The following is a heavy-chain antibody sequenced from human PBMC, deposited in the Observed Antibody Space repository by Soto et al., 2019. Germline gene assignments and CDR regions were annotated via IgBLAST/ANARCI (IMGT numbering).Heavy chain of an antibody. J-gene: IGHJ4*02. CDR3: ARVIPHDFWSGYALGPTENYFDY. CDR2: IYYSGST. D-gene: IGHD3-3*01. Sequence: SETLSLTCTVSGGSISSYYWSWIRQPPGKGLEWIGYIYYSGSTNYNPSLKSRVTISVDTSKNQFSLKLSSVTAADTAVYYCARVIPHDFWSGYALGPTENYFDYWGQGTLVTVSS. CDR1: GGSISSYY. V-gene: IGHV4-59*01.